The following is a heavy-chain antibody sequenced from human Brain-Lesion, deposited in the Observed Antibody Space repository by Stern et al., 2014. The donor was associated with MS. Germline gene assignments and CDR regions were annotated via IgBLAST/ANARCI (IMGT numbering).Heavy chain of an antibody. V-gene: IGHV4-39*01. CDR1: GGSISSSTYY. D-gene: IGHD1-26*01. CDR2: IYYSGFT. J-gene: IGHJ4*02. Sequence: VQLVESGPGLVKPSETLSLTCTVSGGSISSSTYYWAWIRPPPGKGLEWIGNIYYSGFTYYNPSLQSRVTISVDISKNQFSLKLSSVTAADTAIYYCARHDSVPRPSQLYSARDRGPGYFDYWGQGTLVTVSS. CDR3: ARHDSVPRPSQLYSARDRGPGYFDY.